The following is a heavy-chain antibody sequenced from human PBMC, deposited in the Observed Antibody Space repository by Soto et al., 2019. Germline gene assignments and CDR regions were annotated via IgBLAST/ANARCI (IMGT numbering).Heavy chain of an antibody. CDR3: ARVSALTSYYYYGVDV. Sequence: QVQLQESGPGLVKPSQTLSLTCTVSGGSISSGGYYWSWIRQHPGKGLEWIGYIYYSGSTYYNPSLKSRVTISVDTSKNQFSLKLISVTAADTAVYYCARVSALTSYYYYGVDVWGQGTTVAVSS. J-gene: IGHJ6*02. V-gene: IGHV4-31*03. D-gene: IGHD3-16*02. CDR2: IYYSGST. CDR1: GGSISSGGYY.